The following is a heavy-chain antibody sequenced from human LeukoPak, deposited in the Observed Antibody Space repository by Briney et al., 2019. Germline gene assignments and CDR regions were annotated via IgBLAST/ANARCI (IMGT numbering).Heavy chain of an antibody. V-gene: IGHV4-59*08. Sequence: SETLSLTCTVSGGSISSYYWSWIRQPPGKGMEWIGYIYYSGSTNYNPSLKSRVTISVDTPKNQFSLKLSSVTAADTAVYYCARQQLVVGYYYYYGMDVWGQGTTVTVSS. J-gene: IGHJ6*02. CDR3: ARQQLVVGYYYYYGMDV. CDR2: IYYSGST. D-gene: IGHD6-13*01. CDR1: GGSISSYY.